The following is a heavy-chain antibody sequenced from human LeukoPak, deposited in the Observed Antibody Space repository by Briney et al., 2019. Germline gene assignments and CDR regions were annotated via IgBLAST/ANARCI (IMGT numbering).Heavy chain of an antibody. CDR2: IYTSGVT. CDR3: ARHHTSSKPIDY. Sequence: SETLSLTCAVYGGSFSGYYWTWIRQPAGKGLEWIGRIYTSGVTTYNPSLKSRVTISLDMSKNQISLNLNSVTAADTAVYYCARHHTSSKPIDYWGQGTLVTVSS. J-gene: IGHJ4*02. D-gene: IGHD3-16*01. V-gene: IGHV4-59*10. CDR1: GGSFSGYY.